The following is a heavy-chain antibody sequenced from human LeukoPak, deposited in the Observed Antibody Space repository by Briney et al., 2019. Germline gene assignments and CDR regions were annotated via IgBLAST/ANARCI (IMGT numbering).Heavy chain of an antibody. CDR3: AKDLKGALDAFDI. CDR2: IYSDGST. D-gene: IGHD4/OR15-4a*01. CDR1: ALTVSINY. Sequence: GRSLSLSCAPAALTVSINYMNWVRQAPGEGLEWVSVIYSDGSTYYADSVKGRITISRDNSKNTLYLQMNSLRAEDTAVYYCAKDLKGALDAFDIWGQGTMVTVSS. V-gene: IGHV3-53*01. J-gene: IGHJ3*02.